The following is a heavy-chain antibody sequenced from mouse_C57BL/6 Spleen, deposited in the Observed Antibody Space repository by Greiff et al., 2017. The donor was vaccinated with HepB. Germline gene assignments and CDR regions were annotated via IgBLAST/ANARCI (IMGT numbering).Heavy chain of an antibody. D-gene: IGHD4-1*02. V-gene: IGHV1-53*01. J-gene: IGHJ3*01. CDR1: GYTFTSYW. CDR3: ARPQLGRGAWFAY. CDR2: INPSNGGT. Sequence: VQLQRSGTELVKPGASVKLSCKASGYTFTSYWMHWVKQRPGQGLEWIGNINPSNGGTNYNEKFKSKATLTVDKSSSTAYMQLSSLTSEDSAVYYCARPQLGRGAWFAYWGQGTLVTVSA.